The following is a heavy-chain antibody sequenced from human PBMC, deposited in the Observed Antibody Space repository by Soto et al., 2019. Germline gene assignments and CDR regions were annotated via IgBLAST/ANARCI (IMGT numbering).Heavy chain of an antibody. D-gene: IGHD2-15*01. CDR3: ASPPYCSGGSCYQPAGYFDL. CDR2: IIPIFGTA. J-gene: IGHJ2*01. Sequence: GASVKVSCKASGGTFSGYAISWVRQAPGQGLEWMGGIIPIFGTANYAQKFQGRVTITADESTSTAYMELSSLRSEDTAVYYCASPPYCSGGSCYQPAGYFDLWGRGTLVTVSS. V-gene: IGHV1-69*13. CDR1: GGTFSGYA.